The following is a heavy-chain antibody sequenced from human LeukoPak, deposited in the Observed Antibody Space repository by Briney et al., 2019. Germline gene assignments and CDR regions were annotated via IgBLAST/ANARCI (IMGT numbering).Heavy chain of an antibody. CDR2: IASSGRNT. CDR3: AKDIQLSA. Sequence: GGSLRLSCAASGFNFNDAAMTWVRQAPGKGLEWVSLIASSGRNTYYTDSVRGRFTISRDNSKKTLSLQMNSLRVEDTAIYYCAKDIQLSAWGPGTMVTVSS. D-gene: IGHD5-24*01. V-gene: IGHV3-23*01. CDR1: GFNFNDAA. J-gene: IGHJ3*01.